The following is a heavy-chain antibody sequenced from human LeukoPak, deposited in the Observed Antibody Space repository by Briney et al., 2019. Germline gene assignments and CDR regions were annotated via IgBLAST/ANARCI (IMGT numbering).Heavy chain of an antibody. Sequence: PGGSLRLSCTASGFTFSTYWMHWVRQAPGKGLVWVSRLNGDGSSTSYADSVKGRFTISRDNAKNTLYLQMNSLRAEDTAVYYCAREYCSGGTCYLPGYWGQGTLVTVSS. V-gene: IGHV3-74*01. J-gene: IGHJ4*02. CDR1: GFTFSTYW. CDR3: AREYCSGGTCYLPGY. D-gene: IGHD2-15*01. CDR2: LNGDGSST.